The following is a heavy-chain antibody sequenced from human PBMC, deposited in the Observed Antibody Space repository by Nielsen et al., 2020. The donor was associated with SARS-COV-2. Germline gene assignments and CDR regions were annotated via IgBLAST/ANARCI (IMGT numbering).Heavy chain of an antibody. Sequence: GGSLRLSCAASGFTFSSYAMSWVRQAPGKGLEWVSYISSTGRTMYYADSVRGRFTISRDNGKNSLFLHMNSLRAEDTAVYFCARGGGGGTWPNWFDPWGQGTLVTVSS. CDR1: GFTFSSYA. V-gene: IGHV3-48*04. CDR2: ISSTGRTM. CDR3: ARGGGGGTWPNWFDP. D-gene: IGHD3-16*01. J-gene: IGHJ5*02.